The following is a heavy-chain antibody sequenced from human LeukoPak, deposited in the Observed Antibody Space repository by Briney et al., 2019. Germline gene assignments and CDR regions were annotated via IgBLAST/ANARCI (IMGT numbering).Heavy chain of an antibody. CDR2: ISGSGGNT. CDR3: AKTGYGDYVSIDWFDP. J-gene: IGHJ5*02. CDR1: GFTFSSYA. V-gene: IGHV3-23*01. D-gene: IGHD4-17*01. Sequence: PGGSLRLSCAGSGFTFSSYAMNWVRQAPGKGLEWVSGISGSGGNTNHADSAKGRFTISRDNSKNTLYLQMNSLRAEDTAVYYCAKTGYGDYVSIDWFDPWGQGTLVTVSS.